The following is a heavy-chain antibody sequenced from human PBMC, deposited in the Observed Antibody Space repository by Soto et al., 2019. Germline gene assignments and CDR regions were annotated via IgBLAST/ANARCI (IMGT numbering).Heavy chain of an antibody. V-gene: IGHV4-4*07. D-gene: IGHD3-22*01. Sequence: QVQLQESGPGLVKASETLSLSCTVSGHSISGDYWSWIRQPAGKRLEWIGRVDANGNTNYNPYPKRRGIMTVDTSKNQFFLKVRSGTAADAAMYFCARDVGGSVVPHWFDPWGQGALVTVSS. CDR3: ARDVGGSVVPHWFDP. CDR2: VDANGNT. J-gene: IGHJ5*02. CDR1: GHSISGDY.